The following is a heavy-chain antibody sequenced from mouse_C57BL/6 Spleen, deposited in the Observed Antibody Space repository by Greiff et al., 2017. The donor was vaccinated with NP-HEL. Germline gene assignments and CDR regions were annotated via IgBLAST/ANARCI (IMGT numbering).Heavy chain of an antibody. J-gene: IGHJ4*01. Sequence: QVQLKQPGAELVKPGASVKMSCKASGYTFTSYWITWVKQRPGQGLEWIGDIYPGSGSTNYNEKFKSKATLTVDTSSSTAYMQLSSLTSEDSAVYDCARFKNPLVYYAMDYWGQGTSVTVSS. D-gene: IGHD1-1*01. CDR2: IYPGSGST. CDR1: GYTFTSYW. V-gene: IGHV1-55*01. CDR3: ARFKNPLVYYAMDY.